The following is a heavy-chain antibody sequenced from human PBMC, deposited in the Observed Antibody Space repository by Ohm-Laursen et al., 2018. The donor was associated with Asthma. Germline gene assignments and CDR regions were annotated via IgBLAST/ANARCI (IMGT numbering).Heavy chain of an antibody. V-gene: IGHV3-30*19. CDR2: ISYDGSNK. Sequence: SLRLSCSASGFTFSSYGMHWVRQAPGKGLEWVAVISYDGSNKYYADSVKGRFTISRDNSKNTLYLQMNSLRAEDTAVYYCARDSGDYGDYGYFDYWGQGTLVTVSS. CDR1: GFTFSSYG. D-gene: IGHD4-17*01. J-gene: IGHJ4*02. CDR3: ARDSGDYGDYGYFDY.